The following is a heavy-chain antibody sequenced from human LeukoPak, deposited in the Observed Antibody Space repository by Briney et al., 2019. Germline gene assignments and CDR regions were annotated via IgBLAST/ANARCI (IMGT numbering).Heavy chain of an antibody. CDR3: ARLGYCGGDCPPAFDI. CDR1: GYTFTSYY. V-gene: IGHV1-46*03. Sequence: ASVKVSCKASGYTFTSYYMHWLRQAPVQGLEWMGIINPSGGSTSYAQRFQGRVTMTRDTSTSSVYMELSSLRSEDTAVYYCARLGYCGGDCPPAFDIWGQGTMVTVSS. D-gene: IGHD2-21*01. J-gene: IGHJ3*02. CDR2: INPSGGST.